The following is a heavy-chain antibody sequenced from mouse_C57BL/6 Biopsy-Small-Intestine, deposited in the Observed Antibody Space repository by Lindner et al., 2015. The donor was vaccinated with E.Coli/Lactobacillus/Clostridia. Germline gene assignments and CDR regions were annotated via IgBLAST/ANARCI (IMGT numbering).Heavy chain of an antibody. V-gene: IGHV1-31*01. D-gene: IGHD2-2*01. CDR3: ARSNGYYGYFDV. CDR1: GYSFTGYY. CDR2: IYPYNGIS. Sequence: VQLQESGPELVKPGASVKISCKASGYSFTGYYMHWVKQSHGNILDWIGFIYPYNGISSYNQKFKGKASLTVDKSSSTAYMKLRSLTSEDSTVYYCARSNGYYGYFDVWGTGTTVTVSS. J-gene: IGHJ1*03.